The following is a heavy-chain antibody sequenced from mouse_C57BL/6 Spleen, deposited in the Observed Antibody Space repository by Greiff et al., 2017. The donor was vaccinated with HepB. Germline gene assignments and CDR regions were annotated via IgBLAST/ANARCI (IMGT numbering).Heavy chain of an antibody. V-gene: IGHV14-1*01. CDR3: TTGDYYGSSTRYFDV. Sequence: VQLQQSGAELVRPGASVKLSCTASGFNIKDYYMHWVKQRPEQGLEWIGRIDPEDGDTEYAPKFQGKATMTADTSSNTAYLQLSSLTSEDTAVYYCTTGDYYGSSTRYFDVWGTGTTVTVSS. CDR1: GFNIKDYY. D-gene: IGHD1-1*01. J-gene: IGHJ1*03. CDR2: IDPEDGDT.